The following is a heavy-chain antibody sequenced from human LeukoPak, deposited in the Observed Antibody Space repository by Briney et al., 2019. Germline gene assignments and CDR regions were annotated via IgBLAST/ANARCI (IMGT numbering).Heavy chain of an antibody. CDR3: ATGRLSGYYPFDY. CDR2: IIPIFGTA. J-gene: IGHJ4*02. V-gene: IGHV1-69*13. Sequence: SVNVSCTASGGTFSSYAISWVRQAPGQGLEWMGGIIPIFGTANYAQKFQGRVTITADESTSTAYMELSSLRSEDTAVYYCATGRLSGYYPFDYWGQGTLVTVSS. CDR1: GGTFSSYA. D-gene: IGHD3-22*01.